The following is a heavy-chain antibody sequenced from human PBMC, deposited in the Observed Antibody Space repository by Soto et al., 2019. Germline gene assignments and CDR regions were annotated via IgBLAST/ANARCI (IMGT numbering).Heavy chain of an antibody. V-gene: IGHV3-23*01. CDR3: AKDIGSSSDY. CDR1: GFTFSSYA. CDR2: ISGSGGST. J-gene: IGHJ4*02. D-gene: IGHD6-13*01. Sequence: GGSLRLSGWDSGFTFSSYAMLWVRQAPGKGLEWVSAISGSGGSTYYADSVKGRFTISRDNSKNTLYLQMNSLRAEDTAVYYCAKDIGSSSDYWGQGTQVTVSS.